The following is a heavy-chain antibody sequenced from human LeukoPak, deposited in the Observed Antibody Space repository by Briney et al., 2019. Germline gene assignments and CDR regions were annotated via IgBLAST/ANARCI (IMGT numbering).Heavy chain of an antibody. CDR1: GYTFTSYY. V-gene: IGHV1-46*01. CDR2: INPSGGST. J-gene: IGHJ4*02. CDR3: ARGTANFWSGYSSHFDY. D-gene: IGHD3-3*01. Sequence: ASVTVSCKASGYTFTSYYMHWVRQAPGQGLEWMGIINPSGGSTSYAQQFKGRVTMTRDTSTSTVYMEVSSLRSEDTAVYYCARGTANFWSGYSSHFDYWGQGTLVTVSS.